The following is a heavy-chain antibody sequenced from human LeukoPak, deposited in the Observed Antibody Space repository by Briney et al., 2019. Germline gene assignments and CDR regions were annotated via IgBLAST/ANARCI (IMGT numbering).Heavy chain of an antibody. CDR3: AKDRARGGTTDFDY. Sequence: GGSLRLSCAASGFTFSTYAMSWVRQAPGKGLEWVSAISGSADSTYYVDSVKGQFAISRDNSKNTLYLQMNSPRAEDTAVYFCAKDRARGGTTDFDYWGQGTLVTVSS. CDR1: GFTFSTYA. D-gene: IGHD1-7*01. J-gene: IGHJ4*02. CDR2: ISGSADST. V-gene: IGHV3-23*01.